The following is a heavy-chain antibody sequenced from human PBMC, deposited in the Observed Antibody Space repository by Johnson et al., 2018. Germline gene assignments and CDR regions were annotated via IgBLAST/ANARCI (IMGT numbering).Heavy chain of an antibody. CDR1: GFTLSRYG. V-gene: IGHV3-48*01. CDR3: VRDGYATGRNDAFDT. CDR2: IPGSSPTI. D-gene: IGHD2-2*01. J-gene: IGHJ3*02. Sequence: VQLVQSGGGLVQPGGSLRLSCAASGFTLSRYGMNWVRQAPGKGLEWVSHIPGSSPTIYYADSVKGRFTASRDNAKNSLYLQMSSLRAEDTAVYYCVRDGYATGRNDAFDTWGQGTMVTVSS.